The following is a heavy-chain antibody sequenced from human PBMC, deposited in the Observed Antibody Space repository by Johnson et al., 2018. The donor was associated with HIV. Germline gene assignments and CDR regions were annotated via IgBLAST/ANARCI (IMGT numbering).Heavy chain of an antibody. J-gene: IGHJ3*02. CDR3: ARRRWPEGDDAFDI. Sequence: VQLVESGGGVVQPGGSLRLSCAASGFTFSSYAMHWVRQAPGKGLEWVAVISYDGSNKYYADSVKGRFTISRDNSKNTLYLQMNSLRAEDTALYYCARRRWPEGDDAFDIWGQGTMVTVSS. D-gene: IGHD4-23*01. CDR2: ISYDGSNK. CDR1: GFTFSSYA. V-gene: IGHV3-30*04.